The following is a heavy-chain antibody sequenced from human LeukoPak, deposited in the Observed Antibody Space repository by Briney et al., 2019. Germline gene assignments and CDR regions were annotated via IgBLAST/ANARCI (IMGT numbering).Heavy chain of an antibody. Sequence: ASVKVSCKASGGTFSSYAISWVRQAPGQGLEWMGGIIPIFGTANYAQKFQGRVTITADESTSTAYMELSSLRSEDTAVYYCGRGTLMGFGDQHYYYYGMDVWGKGTTVTVSS. D-gene: IGHD3-10*01. V-gene: IGHV1-69*13. CDR1: GGTFSSYA. J-gene: IGHJ6*04. CDR3: GRGTLMGFGDQHYYYYGMDV. CDR2: IIPIFGTA.